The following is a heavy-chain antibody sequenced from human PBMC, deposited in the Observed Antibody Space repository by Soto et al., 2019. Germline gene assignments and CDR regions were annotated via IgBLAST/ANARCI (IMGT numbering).Heavy chain of an antibody. CDR3: AHRQIRSCSSTSCYVGRTEEGHDYYYYYMDV. D-gene: IGHD2-2*01. J-gene: IGHJ6*03. V-gene: IGHV2-5*02. Sequence: KPGNATRRVRQTCTSRGSPLRTREEGVGWIRQPPGKALEWLALIYWDDDKRYSPSLKSRLTITKDTSKNQVVLTMTNMDPVDTATYYCAHRQIRSCSSTSCYVGRTEEGHDYYYYYMDVWGKGITVTLSS. CDR1: GSPLRTREEG. CDR2: IYWDDDK.